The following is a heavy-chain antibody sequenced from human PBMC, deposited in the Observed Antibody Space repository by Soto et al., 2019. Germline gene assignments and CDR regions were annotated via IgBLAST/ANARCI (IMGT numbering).Heavy chain of an antibody. Sequence: GGSLRLSCAASGFTFSSYAMHWVRQAPGKGLEWVAVISYDGSNKYYADSVKGRFTISRDNSKNTLYLQMNSLRAEDTAVYYCARRVTHLDYWGQGTLVTVSS. CDR3: ARRVTHLDY. CDR1: GFTFSSYA. V-gene: IGHV3-30-3*01. J-gene: IGHJ4*02. D-gene: IGHD2-21*02. CDR2: ISYDGSNK.